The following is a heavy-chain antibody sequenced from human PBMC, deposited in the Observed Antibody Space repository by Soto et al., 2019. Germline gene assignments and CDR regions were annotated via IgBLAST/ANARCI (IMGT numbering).Heavy chain of an antibody. D-gene: IGHD6-19*01. Sequence: EVQLLESGGGLVQPGGSLRLSCAASGFTFSSYAMSWVRQAPGKGLEWVSAISGSGGSTYYADSVKGRFTISRDNSKNTRYLQMNSLRAEDTAVYYCAKGGQWLVGYDYMDVWGKGTTVTVSS. CDR2: ISGSGGST. V-gene: IGHV3-23*01. CDR1: GFTFSSYA. CDR3: AKGGQWLVGYDYMDV. J-gene: IGHJ6*03.